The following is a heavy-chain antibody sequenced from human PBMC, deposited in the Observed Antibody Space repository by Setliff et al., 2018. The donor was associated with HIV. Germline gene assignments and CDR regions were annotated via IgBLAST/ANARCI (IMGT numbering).Heavy chain of an antibody. V-gene: IGHV3-7*01. J-gene: IGHJ4*02. CDR2: IKQDGSER. CDR3: AREGGIVVVPAADIRD. D-gene: IGHD2-2*01. Sequence: PGGSLRLSCVASGITFSSYWMSWVRQAPGKGLEWVANIKQDGSERSYVDSVKGRFTISRDNAKNSLYLQMNSLRAEDTAVYYCAREGGIVVVPAADIRDWGQGTLVTVSS. CDR1: GITFSSYW.